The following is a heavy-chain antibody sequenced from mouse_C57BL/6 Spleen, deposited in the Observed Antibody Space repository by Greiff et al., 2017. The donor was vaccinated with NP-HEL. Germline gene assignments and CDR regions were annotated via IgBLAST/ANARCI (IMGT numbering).Heavy chain of an antibody. V-gene: IGHV2-9*01. CDR3: AKQAYDGYYERGAMDY. J-gene: IGHJ4*01. Sequence: VQLQQSGPGLVAPSQSLSITCTVSGFSLTSYGVDWVRQPPGQGLEWLGVIWGGGSTNYNSALMSSLSISTDNSKSQVFLKMNSLLTDDTAMYYCAKQAYDGYYERGAMDYWGQGTSVTVSS. CDR2: IWGGGST. D-gene: IGHD2-3*01. CDR1: GFSLTSYG.